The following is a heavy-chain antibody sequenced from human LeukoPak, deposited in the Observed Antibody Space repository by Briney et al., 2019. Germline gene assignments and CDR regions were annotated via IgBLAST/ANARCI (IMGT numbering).Heavy chain of an antibody. CDR2: ISPGDSDA. D-gene: IGHD1-26*01. J-gene: IGHJ3*02. CDR1: GYIFKNHW. V-gene: IGHV5-51*01. CDR3: ARPGLGGTYYPDAFDI. Sequence: KPGESLKISCQGAGYIFKNHWIGWVRQTPERVLEWMAIISPGDSDARYSPSFQGRVSVSVDKSIDTVYLQLDSLRASDTAIYYCARPGLGGTYYPDAFDIWGQGTMVSVSS.